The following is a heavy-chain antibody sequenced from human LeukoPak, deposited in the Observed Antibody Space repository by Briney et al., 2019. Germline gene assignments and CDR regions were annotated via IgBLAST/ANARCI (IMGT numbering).Heavy chain of an antibody. CDR1: GGSINNFF. CDR3: AADQGLLGIRRAFDI. J-gene: IGHJ3*02. CDR2: VDHSGNT. Sequence: SETLSLTCTVSGGSINNFFWNWVRQSPGKGLEWIGYVDHSGNTKYNPPLWGRVTMFVDTSNNQFSLRLTSLTAADTAVYYCAADQGLLGIRRAFDIWGQGTMVTVSS. V-gene: IGHV4-59*01. D-gene: IGHD3-10*01.